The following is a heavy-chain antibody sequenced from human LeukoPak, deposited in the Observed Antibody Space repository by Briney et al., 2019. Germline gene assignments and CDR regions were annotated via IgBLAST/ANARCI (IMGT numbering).Heavy chain of an antibody. CDR2: IWYDGSEK. D-gene: IGHD2-2*01. CDR1: GFAFSSHG. Sequence: GGSLRLSCGASGFAFSSHGMHWVRQAPGKGLEWLTIIWYDGSEKYYADSVKGRFTVSRDNSKNTVYLQMNSLRAEDTAVYYCGKDLGSSARYLDRVDYWGQGTLVTVSS. J-gene: IGHJ4*02. CDR3: GKDLGSSARYLDRVDY. V-gene: IGHV3-33*06.